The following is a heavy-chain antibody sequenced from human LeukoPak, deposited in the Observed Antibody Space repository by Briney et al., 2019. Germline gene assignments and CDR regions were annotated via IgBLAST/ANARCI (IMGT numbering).Heavy chain of an antibody. CDR2: ISSSSSYI. CDR1: GFTFSSYS. Sequence: GGSLRLSCAASGFTFSSYSMNWVRQAPGKGLEWVSSISSSSSYIYYADSVKGRFTISRDNAKNSLYLQMNSLRAEGTAVYYCARGYSSGLYYYYYYMDVWGKGTTVTVSS. D-gene: IGHD6-19*01. V-gene: IGHV3-21*01. J-gene: IGHJ6*03. CDR3: ARGYSSGLYYYYYYMDV.